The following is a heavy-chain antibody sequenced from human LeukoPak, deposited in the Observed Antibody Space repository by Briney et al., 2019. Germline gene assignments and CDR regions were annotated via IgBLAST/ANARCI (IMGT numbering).Heavy chain of an antibody. CDR2: ISGSGGST. J-gene: IGHJ4*02. CDR3: ARGAGDSSGYYLTYFDY. D-gene: IGHD3-22*01. CDR1: GFTFGSYA. Sequence: GGSLRLSCAASGFTFGSYAMSWVRQAPGKGLEWVSAISGSGGSTYYADSVKGRFTISRDNSKNTLYLQMNSLRAEDTAVYYCARGAGDSSGYYLTYFDYWGQGTLVTVSS. V-gene: IGHV3-23*01.